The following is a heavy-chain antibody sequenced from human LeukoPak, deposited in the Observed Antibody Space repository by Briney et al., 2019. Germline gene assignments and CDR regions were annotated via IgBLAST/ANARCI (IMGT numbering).Heavy chain of an antibody. V-gene: IGHV5-51*01. D-gene: IGHD3-22*01. Sequence: ETLTISCLGSGYTFTSYWIGWVPQNPGKGLEWMGIIYPGDSDTRYSPSFQAQVTISTHQAISTACLQWSSLKASDSDMDCCARHEAVVPYYWGQGNLVTVSS. CDR2: IYPGDSDT. J-gene: IGHJ4*02. CDR1: GYTFTSYW. CDR3: ARHEAVVPYY.